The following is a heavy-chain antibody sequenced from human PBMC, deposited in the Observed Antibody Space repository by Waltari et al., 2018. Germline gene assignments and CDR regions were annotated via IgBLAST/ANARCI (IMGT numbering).Heavy chain of an antibody. CDR3: AKDLDAFDI. Sequence: EVQLLESGGVLVQPGGSLRLSCAASGFTFSSYAMSWVRQAPGKGLEWVSVIDSSGSTYYADSVKGRFTISRDNSKNTLYLQMNSLRAEDTAVYYCAKDLDAFDIWGQGTMVTVSS. CDR2: IDSSGST. J-gene: IGHJ3*02. CDR1: GFTFSSYA. V-gene: IGHV3-23*03.